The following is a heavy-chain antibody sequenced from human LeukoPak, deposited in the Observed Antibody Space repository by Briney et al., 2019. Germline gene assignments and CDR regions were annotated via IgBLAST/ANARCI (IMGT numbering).Heavy chain of an antibody. CDR2: INPNSGGT. V-gene: IGHV1-2*04. J-gene: IGHJ4*02. CDR1: GYTFTGYY. Sequence: ASVKVSCKASGYTFTGYYMHWVRQAPGQWLEWMGWINPNSGGTNYAQKFQGWVTMTRDTSISTAYMELSRLRSDDTAVYYCARAPIAAAGTVDYWGQGTLVTVSS. D-gene: IGHD6-13*01. CDR3: ARAPIAAAGTVDY.